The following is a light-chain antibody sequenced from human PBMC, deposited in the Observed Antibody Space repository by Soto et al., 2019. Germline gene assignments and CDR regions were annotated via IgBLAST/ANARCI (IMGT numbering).Light chain of an antibody. CDR2: WAS. CDR3: QQSYSPPYS. J-gene: IGKJ2*01. Sequence: DIVMTQSPDSLAVSLGERATIHCKSSQSVLYGSDNENNLAWYQQKPGQPPKLLIYWASTRESGVPARFSGSGSGTDFTLTISSLQAEDVAVYFCQQSYSPPYSFGQGTNLEIK. CDR1: QSVLYGSDNENN. V-gene: IGKV4-1*01.